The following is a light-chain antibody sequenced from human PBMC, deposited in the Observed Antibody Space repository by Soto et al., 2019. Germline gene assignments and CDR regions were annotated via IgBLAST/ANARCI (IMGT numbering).Light chain of an antibody. CDR1: QRISNNY. J-gene: IGKJ4*01. Sequence: EIVLTQSPGTLSLSPGERATLSCRASQRISNNYLAWYQQKRGQAPRLLIYGSSSRATGVPDRFSGSGSGTDCALTISRLEPEDSAGYYCQQYGRSPLTFGGGTKGEIK. CDR3: QQYGRSPLT. CDR2: GSS. V-gene: IGKV3-20*01.